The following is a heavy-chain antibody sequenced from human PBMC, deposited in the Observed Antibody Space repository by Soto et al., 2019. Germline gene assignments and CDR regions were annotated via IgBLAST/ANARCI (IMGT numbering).Heavy chain of an antibody. Sequence: GGSLRLSCAASGFTVSSNYMSWVRQAPGKGLEWVSVIYSGGSTYYADSVKGRFTISRDNSKNTLYLQMNSLRAEDTAVYYCAKRFDSGWCPPPTENYYYGMDVWGQGTTVTVSS. CDR2: IYSGGST. CDR1: GFTVSSNY. D-gene: IGHD6-19*01. CDR3: AKRFDSGWCPPPTENYYYGMDV. V-gene: IGHV3-66*04. J-gene: IGHJ6*02.